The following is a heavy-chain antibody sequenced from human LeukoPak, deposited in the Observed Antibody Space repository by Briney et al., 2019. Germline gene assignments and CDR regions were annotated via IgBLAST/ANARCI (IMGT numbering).Heavy chain of an antibody. V-gene: IGHV1-2*06. CDR1: GYTFTGYY. CDR3: ARVENSWNAPEYGMDV. CDR2: INPNSGGT. J-gene: IGHJ6*02. Sequence: ASVKVSCKASGYTFTGYYMHWVRQAPGQGLEWMGRINPNSGGTNYAQKFQGRVTMTRDTSISTAYMELSRLRSDDTAVYYCARVENSWNAPEYGMDVWGQGTTVTVSS. D-gene: IGHD1-20*01.